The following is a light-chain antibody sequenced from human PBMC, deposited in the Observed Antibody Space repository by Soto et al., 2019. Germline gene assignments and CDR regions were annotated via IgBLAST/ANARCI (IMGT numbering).Light chain of an antibody. CDR3: QVWDSSSDHVV. CDR2: YDS. V-gene: IGLV3-21*04. CDR1: NIGSKS. J-gene: IGLJ2*01. Sequence: SYELTQPPSVSVAPGKTARITCGGNNIGSKSVHWYQQKPGQAPVLVIYYDSDRPSGIPERFSGSKSGNTATLTISRVEAGDEADYYCQVWDSSSDHVVFGGGTQVTVL.